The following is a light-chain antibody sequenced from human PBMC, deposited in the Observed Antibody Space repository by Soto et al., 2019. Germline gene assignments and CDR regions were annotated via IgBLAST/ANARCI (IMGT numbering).Light chain of an antibody. V-gene: IGKV3D-15*01. Sequence: IVLTQSPGTLSLSPGERATLSCRASQSVSSSHLAWYQHKPGQAPRLLIYAASSRATGSPDRFAGSGSGTEFTLTINSLQSEDFAVYFCQQYYHWPITFGQGTRLEI. CDR1: QSVSSSH. CDR3: QQYYHWPIT. CDR2: AAS. J-gene: IGKJ5*01.